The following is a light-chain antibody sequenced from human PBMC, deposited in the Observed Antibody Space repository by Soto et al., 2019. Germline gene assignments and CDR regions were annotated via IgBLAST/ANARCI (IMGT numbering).Light chain of an antibody. J-gene: IGKJ5*01. Sequence: IVMTQSTDSMSVSLGAMATTKCNSSQSVLHSSNNKNYLAWYQQKPGQPPKLLIYWASTRESGVPDRFSGSGSGTGFTLTISRLEPEDFVVYYCQQYGNSPFTFGQGTRLEIK. CDR1: QSVLHSSNNKNY. CDR3: QQYGNSPFT. V-gene: IGKV4-1*01. CDR2: WAS.